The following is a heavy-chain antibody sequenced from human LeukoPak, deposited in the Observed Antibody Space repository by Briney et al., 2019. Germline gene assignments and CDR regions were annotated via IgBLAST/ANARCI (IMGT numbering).Heavy chain of an antibody. CDR2: IWYDGSNK. CDR3: ARVSGYSGTWYVDY. CDR1: GFTFKSYG. J-gene: IGHJ4*02. D-gene: IGHD6-13*01. Sequence: GRSLRLSCVASGFTFKSYGMHWVRQAPGKGLEWVAIIWYDGSNKYYADFVKGRFTTSTDNSKNTLYLQMNSLRADDTAVYYCARVSGYSGTWYVDYWGQGTLVTVSS. V-gene: IGHV3-33*01.